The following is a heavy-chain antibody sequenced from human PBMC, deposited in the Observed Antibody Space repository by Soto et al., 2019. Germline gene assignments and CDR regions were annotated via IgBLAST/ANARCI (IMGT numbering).Heavy chain of an antibody. J-gene: IGHJ6*02. Sequence: SETLSLTCTVSGGSISSYYWSWIRQPPGKGLEWIGYIYYSGSTNYNPSLKSRVAISVDTSKNQFSLKLSSVTAADTAVYYCARDLSIAARLNYYYYGMDVWGQGTTVTVSS. CDR2: IYYSGST. V-gene: IGHV4-59*01. CDR1: GGSISSYY. D-gene: IGHD6-6*01. CDR3: ARDLSIAARLNYYYYGMDV.